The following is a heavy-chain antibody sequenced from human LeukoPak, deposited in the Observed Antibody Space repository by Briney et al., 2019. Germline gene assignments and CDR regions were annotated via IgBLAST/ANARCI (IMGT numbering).Heavy chain of an antibody. D-gene: IGHD4-17*01. J-gene: IGHJ4*02. V-gene: IGHV4-34*01. CDR3: ARGPSTVTTYYFDY. CDR1: GGSFSGYY. Sequence: SETLSLTCAVYGGSFSGYYWSWIRQPPGKGLEWIEEINHSGSTNYNPSLKSRVTISVDTSKNQFSLKLSSVTAADTAVYYCARGPSTVTTYYFDYWGQGTLVTVSS. CDR2: INHSGST.